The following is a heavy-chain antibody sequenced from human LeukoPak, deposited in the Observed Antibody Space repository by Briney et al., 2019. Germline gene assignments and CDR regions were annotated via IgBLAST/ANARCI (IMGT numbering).Heavy chain of an antibody. CDR2: ISAYNGNT. CDR3: ARVIFGDYYYDSSGYPDY. CDR1: GYTFTSYG. V-gene: IGHV1-18*01. J-gene: IGHJ4*02. D-gene: IGHD3-22*01. Sequence: ASVKVSCKASGYTFTSYGISWVRQAPGQGLEWMGWISAYNGNTNYAQKLQGRVTMTTDTSTSTAYMELRILRSDDTAVYSSARVIFGDYYYDSSGYPDYWGQGTLVTVSS.